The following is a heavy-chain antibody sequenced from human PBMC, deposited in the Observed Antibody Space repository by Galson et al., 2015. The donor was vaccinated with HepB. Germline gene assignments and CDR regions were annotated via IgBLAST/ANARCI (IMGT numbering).Heavy chain of an antibody. J-gene: IGHJ4*02. Sequence: SLRLSCAASGSILSSYSMNWVRQAPGKGLEWVSSMSSSTNYIYYADSVKGRFTVSIDNAKNSLFLQMNSPRPEDTGIYYCARDRRDASGRYGGFDYWGQGTLVTVSS. CDR3: ARDRRDASGRYGGFDY. D-gene: IGHD3-10*01. V-gene: IGHV3-21*01. CDR2: MSSSTNYI. CDR1: GSILSSYS.